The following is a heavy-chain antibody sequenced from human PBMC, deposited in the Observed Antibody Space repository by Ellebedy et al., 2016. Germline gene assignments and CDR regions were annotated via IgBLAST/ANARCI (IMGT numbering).Heavy chain of an antibody. CDR1: GFTFSTYA. CDR2: ISGSGGST. Sequence: GESLKISXAASGFTFSTYAMNWVRQAPGKGLEWVSAISGSGGSTYYADSVKGRFTISRDNSKNTLYLQMNSLRDEDTAVYYCARSSMVRGGDLFDYWGQGALVTVSS. J-gene: IGHJ4*02. CDR3: ARSSMVRGGDLFDY. D-gene: IGHD3-10*01. V-gene: IGHV3-23*01.